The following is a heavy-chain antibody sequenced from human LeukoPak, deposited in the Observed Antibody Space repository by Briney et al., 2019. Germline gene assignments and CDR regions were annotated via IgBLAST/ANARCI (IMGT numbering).Heavy chain of an antibody. CDR1: GGSTSSGDFY. CDR3: ARSLGQLLGFDP. Sequence: SPTPSLTCNVSGGSTSSGDFYWSRVPQSPREGLGGIGHIFYSGSTNYSPSLASRVTISIDTSEKQFSLSLRSVTAADTAIYYCARSLGQLLGFDPWGPGTLVTVSS. J-gene: IGHJ5*02. D-gene: IGHD3-10*01. V-gene: IGHV4-30-4*08. CDR2: IFYSGST.